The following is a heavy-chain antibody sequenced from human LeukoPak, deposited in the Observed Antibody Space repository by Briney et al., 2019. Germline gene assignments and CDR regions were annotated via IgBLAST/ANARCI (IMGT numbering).Heavy chain of an antibody. CDR3: ATSAYYYDSSGYYFDY. CDR2: ISGSGGST. V-gene: IGHV3-23*01. Sequence: GGSLRLSCAASGFTFSSYAMSWVRQAPGKGLEWVSAISGSGGSTYYADSVKGRFTISRDNSKNTLYLQMNSLRAEDTVVYYCATSAYYYDSSGYYFDYWGQGTLVTVSS. D-gene: IGHD3-22*01. J-gene: IGHJ4*02. CDR1: GFTFSSYA.